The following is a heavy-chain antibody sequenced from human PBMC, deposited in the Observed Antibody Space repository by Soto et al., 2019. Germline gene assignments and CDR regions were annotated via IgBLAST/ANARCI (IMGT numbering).Heavy chain of an antibody. D-gene: IGHD3-9*01. V-gene: IGHV4-39*01. Sequence: SETLSLTCTVSGGSISSSSYYWGWIRQPPGKGLEWIGSIYYSGSTYYNPSLKSRVTISVDTSKNQFSLKLSSVTAADTAVYYCARRPPEILTEDYFDYWGQGTLVTVSS. CDR3: ARRPPEILTEDYFDY. CDR1: GGSISSSSYY. CDR2: IYYSGST. J-gene: IGHJ4*02.